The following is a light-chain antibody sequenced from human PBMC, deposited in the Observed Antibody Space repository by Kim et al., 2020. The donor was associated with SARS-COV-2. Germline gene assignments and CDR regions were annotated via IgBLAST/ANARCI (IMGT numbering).Light chain of an antibody. V-gene: IGLV3-21*01. CDR1: NIGDYR. Sequence: SYELTQPASVSVAPGQTARITCGGDNIGDYRVHWYQQKPGQAPLLVIYYDTDRPSGIPERFSGSNSGTTVTLTISSVEAGDEADYYCQVWHTGGDRVVFGGGTQLTV. J-gene: IGLJ2*01. CDR3: QVWHTGGDRVV. CDR2: YDT.